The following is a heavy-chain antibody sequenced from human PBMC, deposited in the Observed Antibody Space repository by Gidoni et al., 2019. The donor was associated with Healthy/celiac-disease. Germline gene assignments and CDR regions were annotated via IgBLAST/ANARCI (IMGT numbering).Heavy chain of an antibody. CDR2: INHSGST. V-gene: IGHV4-34*01. Sequence: QVQLQPWGAGLSKPSETPSLTCAVYGGSFSGYYWSWIRQPPGKGLGWIGEINHSGSTNYNPSLKSRVTISVDTSKNQFSQKLSSVTAADTAVYYCAVGIAAAGRPFNYWGQGTLVTVSS. J-gene: IGHJ4*02. CDR3: AVGIAAAGRPFNY. D-gene: IGHD6-13*01. CDR1: GGSFSGYY.